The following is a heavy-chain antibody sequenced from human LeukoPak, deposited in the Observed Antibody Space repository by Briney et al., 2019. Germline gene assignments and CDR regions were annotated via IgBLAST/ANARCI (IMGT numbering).Heavy chain of an antibody. CDR2: VTPSSGNT. CDR3: SRGRFLEWSYPFDY. Sequence: GASVKVSCKTSGYTFTDYDINWVRQATGQGLEWMGWVTPSSGNTGYAQKFQGRVTITRNTSISTAYMDLSSLRSDDTAVYYCSRGRFLEWSYPFDYWAREPWSPSPQ. V-gene: IGHV1-8*03. D-gene: IGHD3-3*01. J-gene: IGHJ4*02. CDR1: GYTFTDYD.